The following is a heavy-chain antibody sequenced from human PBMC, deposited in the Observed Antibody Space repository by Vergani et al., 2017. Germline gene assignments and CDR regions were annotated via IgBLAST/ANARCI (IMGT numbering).Heavy chain of an antibody. J-gene: IGHJ4*02. CDR3: AGSSTMVRGVLPFYFDY. CDR2: IIPIFGTA. Sequence: QVQLVQSGAEVKKPGSSVKVSCKASGGTFSSYAISWVRQAPGQGLEWMGGIIPIFGTANYAQKFQGRVTITADESTSTAYMELSSLRSEDTAVYYCAGSSTMVRGVLPFYFDYWGQGTLVTVSS. CDR1: GGTFSSYA. V-gene: IGHV1-69*12. D-gene: IGHD3-10*01.